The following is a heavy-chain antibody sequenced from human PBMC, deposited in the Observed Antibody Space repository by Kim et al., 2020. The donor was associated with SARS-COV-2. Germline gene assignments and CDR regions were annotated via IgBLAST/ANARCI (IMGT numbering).Heavy chain of an antibody. V-gene: IGHV1-18*01. J-gene: IGHJ4*02. D-gene: IGHD3-22*01. CDR2: ISAYNGNT. Sequence: ASVKVSCKASGYTFTSYGISWVRQAPGQGLEWMGWISAYNGNTNYAQKLQGRVTMTTDTSTSTAYMELRSLRSDDTAVYYCARGFDYDSSGYSPFDYWGQGTLVTVSS. CDR3: ARGFDYDSSGYSPFDY. CDR1: GYTFTSYG.